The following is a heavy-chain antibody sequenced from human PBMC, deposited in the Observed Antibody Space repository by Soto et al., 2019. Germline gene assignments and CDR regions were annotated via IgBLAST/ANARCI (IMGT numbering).Heavy chain of an antibody. J-gene: IGHJ4*02. D-gene: IGHD5-18*01. CDR3: AGGAGLIHDY. CDR2: IKQDGSET. Sequence: EVQLVESGGGLVQPGGSLRLSCAASGFTFSNYWMNWVRQAPGKGLEWVANIKQDGSETYYVASVKGRFTISRDNTKNLLYLQMNSLRAVNKAVYYCAGGAGLIHDYLGQGTLVTVSP. V-gene: IGHV3-7*04. CDR1: GFTFSNYW.